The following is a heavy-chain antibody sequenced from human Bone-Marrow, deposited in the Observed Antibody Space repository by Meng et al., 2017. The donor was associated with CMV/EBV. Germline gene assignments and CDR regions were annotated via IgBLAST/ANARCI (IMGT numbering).Heavy chain of an antibody. Sequence: SEPLSLTCTVSGGSVSSGSYYWSWIRQPPGKGLEWIGYIYYSGSTYYNPSLKSRVTISVDTSKNQFSLKLSSVTAADTAVYYCASLQRGSSWYLDYWGQGTLVTVSS. J-gene: IGHJ4*02. CDR3: ASLQRGSSWYLDY. CDR2: IYYSGST. D-gene: IGHD6-13*01. CDR1: GGSVSSGSYY. V-gene: IGHV4-39*01.